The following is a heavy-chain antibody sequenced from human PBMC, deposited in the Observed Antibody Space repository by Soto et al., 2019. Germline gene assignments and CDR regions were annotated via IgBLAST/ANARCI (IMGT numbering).Heavy chain of an antibody. Sequence: QVTLKESGPVLVKPTETLTLTCTVSGFSLSNARMGVNWIRQPPGKALEWLAHIFSNDEKAYSPSLKIRLTISKDTSKSQVVLTTTSRDPVDTATYYCARIRGYCRGGGCYSFDYWGEGILVTVSS. CDR1: GFSLSNARMG. J-gene: IGHJ4*02. CDR3: ARIRGYCRGGGCYSFDY. V-gene: IGHV2-26*01. D-gene: IGHD2-15*01. CDR2: IFSNDEK.